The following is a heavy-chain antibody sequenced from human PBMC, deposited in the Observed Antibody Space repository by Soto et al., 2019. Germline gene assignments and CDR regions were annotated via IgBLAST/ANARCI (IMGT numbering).Heavy chain of an antibody. CDR2: LSGGGGTT. J-gene: IGHJ6*02. V-gene: IGHV3-23*01. D-gene: IGHD3-10*01. CDR1: GFTFRSYT. CDR3: AKGGYGSGSYYYGMDV. Sequence: GGSLRLSCAASGFTFRSYTMSWVRQAPGKGLEWVSALSGGGGTTYYADSVKGRFTISRDNSKNTLYLQMNSLRAEDTAVYYCAKGGYGSGSYYYGMDVWGQGTTVTVSS.